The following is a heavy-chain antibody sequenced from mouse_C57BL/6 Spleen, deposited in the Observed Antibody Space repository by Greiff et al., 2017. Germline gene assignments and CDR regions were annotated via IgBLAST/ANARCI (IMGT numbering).Heavy chain of an antibody. CDR3: TGGYYGSRRRTFDY. CDR2: IRLKYDTHAS. D-gene: IGHD1-1*01. CDR1: GFTFTNYW. Sequence: EVKLMESGGGLVQPGGSMKLSCVASGFTFTNYWMNWVSQSSEKGLEWVAQIRLKYDTHASHYAESVKGWFTISRDDSKSNVYLQMNNLRTEDTEIYYCTGGYYGSRRRTFDYCGQGTTLTVSS. V-gene: IGHV6-3*01. J-gene: IGHJ2*01.